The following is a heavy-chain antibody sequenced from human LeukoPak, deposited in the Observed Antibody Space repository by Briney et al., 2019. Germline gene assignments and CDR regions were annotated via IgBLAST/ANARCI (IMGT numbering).Heavy chain of an antibody. D-gene: IGHD1-26*01. CDR3: ARTQSQSGSYRYYFGY. V-gene: IGHV4-61*08. CDR1: GASVGSAGYY. Sequence: SETLSLTCTVSGASVGSAGYYWSWIRQPPGGGLEWIGYIYYISNTNYNPSLRSRVTMSVDPSKNQFSLKLNSVTAADTAVYYCARTQSQSGSYRYYFGYWGQGTLVTVSS. CDR2: IYYISNT. J-gene: IGHJ4*02.